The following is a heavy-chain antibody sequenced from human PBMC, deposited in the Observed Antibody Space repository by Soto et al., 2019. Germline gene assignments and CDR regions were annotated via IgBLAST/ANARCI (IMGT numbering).Heavy chain of an antibody. V-gene: IGHV4-59*01. CDR1: GGSISSYY. D-gene: IGHD3-16*01. CDR3: ARDNPRGISDY. CDR2: IYYSGST. Sequence: QVQLQESGPGLVKPSETLSLTCTVSGGSISSYYWSWIRQPPGKGLEWIGYIYYSGSTNYNPSLKSRVTISVDTSKNQFSLKLSSVTAADTAVYYCARDNPRGISDYWGQGTLVTVSS. J-gene: IGHJ4*02.